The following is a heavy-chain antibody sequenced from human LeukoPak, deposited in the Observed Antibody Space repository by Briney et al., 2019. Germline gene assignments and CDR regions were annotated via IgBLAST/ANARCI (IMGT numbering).Heavy chain of an antibody. CDR3: ARTPEDDDFWSGYYKFPSSYFDY. CDR2: INSDGSST. CDR1: GFTFSSYW. J-gene: IGHJ4*02. V-gene: IGHV3-74*01. D-gene: IGHD3-3*01. Sequence: HPGGSLRLSCAASGFTFSSYWMHWVRQAPGKGLVWVSRINSDGSSTSYADSVKGRFTISRDNAKNSLYLQMNSLRAEDTAVYYCARTPEDDDFWSGYYKFPSSYFDYWGQGTLVTVSS.